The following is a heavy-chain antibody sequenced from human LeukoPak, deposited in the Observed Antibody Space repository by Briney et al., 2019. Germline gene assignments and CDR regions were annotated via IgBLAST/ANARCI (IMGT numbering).Heavy chain of an antibody. CDR1: GFTVSSNY. Sequence: PGGSLRLSCAASGFTVSSNYMSWVRQAPGKGLEWVSVIYSGGSTYYADSVKGRFTISRDNSKNTLYLQMNSLRAEDTAVYYCASSSNYDILTGYIYYYYYYMDVWGKGTTVTISS. J-gene: IGHJ6*03. D-gene: IGHD3-9*01. V-gene: IGHV3-66*01. CDR2: IYSGGST. CDR3: ASSSNYDILTGYIYYYYYYMDV.